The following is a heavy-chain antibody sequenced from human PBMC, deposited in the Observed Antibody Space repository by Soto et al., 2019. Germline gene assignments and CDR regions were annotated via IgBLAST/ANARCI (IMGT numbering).Heavy chain of an antibody. CDR2: ISGSGGST. V-gene: IGHV3-23*01. Sequence: EVQLLESGGGLVQPGGPLRLSCAASGFTFSSYAMNWVRQAPGKGLEWVSGISGSGGSTYYADSVKGRFTISRDNSKNTLYLQMNSLRAEDTAVYYCAKMFQIWFGEELFDYWGQGTLVTVSS. J-gene: IGHJ4*02. CDR3: AKMFQIWFGEELFDY. CDR1: GFTFSSYA. D-gene: IGHD3-10*01.